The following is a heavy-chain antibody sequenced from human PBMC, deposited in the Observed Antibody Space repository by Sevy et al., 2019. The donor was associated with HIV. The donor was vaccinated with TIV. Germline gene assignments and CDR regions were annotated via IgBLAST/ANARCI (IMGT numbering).Heavy chain of an antibody. J-gene: IGHJ4*02. D-gene: IGHD5-18*01. V-gene: IGHV1-2*02. CDR2: INPNSGAT. CDR1: GYSFTGQY. CDR3: ARDLRFRQYSYGAFDF. Sequence: ASVKVSCQASGYSFTGQYMHWVRQAPGQGLEWMGWINPNSGATNYAQEFQGRVTMTRDTSISTAYMELSGLKFDDTAVYYCARDLRFRQYSYGAFDFWGQGTLVTVSS.